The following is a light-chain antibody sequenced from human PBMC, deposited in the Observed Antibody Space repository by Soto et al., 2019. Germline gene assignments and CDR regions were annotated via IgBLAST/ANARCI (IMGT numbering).Light chain of an antibody. J-gene: IGKJ1*01. CDR1: QAVGSN. CDR2: GAS. Sequence: VVMTQSPATLSVSPGESATLSCRASQAVGSNLAWFQQKPGQAPRLLIYGASSRATGIPARFSATGSGTEFTLTVSSLQSEDFAVYYCQQCNTWPWTFGQGTRVEI. V-gene: IGKV3-15*01. CDR3: QQCNTWPWT.